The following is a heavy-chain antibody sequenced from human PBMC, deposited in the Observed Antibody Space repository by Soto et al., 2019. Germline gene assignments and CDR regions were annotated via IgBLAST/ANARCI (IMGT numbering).Heavy chain of an antibody. CDR3: ARGLPYYDFWSGTYSRGYYYYMDV. Sequence: GGSLRLSCAASGFTFSSYWMHWVRQAPGKGLVWVSRINSDGSSTSYADSVKGRFTISRDNAKNTLYLQMNSLRAEDTAVYYCARGLPYYDFWSGTYSRGYYYYMDVWGKGTTVTVSS. V-gene: IGHV3-74*01. CDR1: GFTFSSYW. CDR2: INSDGSST. J-gene: IGHJ6*03. D-gene: IGHD3-3*01.